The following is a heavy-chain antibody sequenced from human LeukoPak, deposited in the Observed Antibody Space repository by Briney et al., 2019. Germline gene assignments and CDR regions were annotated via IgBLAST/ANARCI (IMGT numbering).Heavy chain of an antibody. CDR2: IYSGGTT. V-gene: IGHV3-66*01. CDR3: ARYLPRSAMDV. J-gene: IGHJ6*02. CDR1: GFTVSSIY. D-gene: IGHD1-26*01. Sequence: GGSLRLSRTASGFTVSSIYMSWVRQAPGKGLEWVSIIYSGGTTYYADSVKGRFTISRDYSKNTLSLQMNSLRAEDTAVYYCARYLPRSAMDVWGQGTTVTVSS.